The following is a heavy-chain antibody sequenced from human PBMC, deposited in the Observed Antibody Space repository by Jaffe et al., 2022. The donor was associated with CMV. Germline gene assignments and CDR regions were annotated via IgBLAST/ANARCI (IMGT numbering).Heavy chain of an antibody. V-gene: IGHV1-69*09. CDR2: IIPILGIA. D-gene: IGHD3-10*01. Sequence: QVQLVQSGAEVKKPGSSVKVSCKASGGTFSSYAISWVRQAPGQGLEWMGRIIPILGIANYAQKFQGRVTITADKSTSTAYMELSSLRSEDTAVYYCARVFSGRRYYYMDVWGKGTTVTVSS. J-gene: IGHJ6*03. CDR3: ARVFSGRRYYYMDV. CDR1: GGTFSSYA.